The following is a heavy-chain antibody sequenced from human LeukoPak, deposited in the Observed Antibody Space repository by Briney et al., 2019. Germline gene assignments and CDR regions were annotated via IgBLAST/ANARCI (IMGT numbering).Heavy chain of an antibody. V-gene: IGHV4-4*02. J-gene: IGHJ5*02. CDR2: IIHSGNT. Sequence: SETLSLTCAVSGDSISRGTWWTWVRQSPGKGLQWIGDIIHSGNTNYNPSLKSRVTISVDTSKNQFSLKLSSVTAADTAVYYCARVNVAAVFRFDPWGQGTLVTVSS. CDR1: GDSISRGTW. D-gene: IGHD6-19*01. CDR3: ARVNVAAVFRFDP.